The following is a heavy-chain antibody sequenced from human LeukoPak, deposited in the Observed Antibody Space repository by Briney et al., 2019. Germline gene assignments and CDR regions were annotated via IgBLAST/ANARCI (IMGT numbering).Heavy chain of an antibody. D-gene: IGHD2-21*01. CDR2: INLNSGGT. Sequence: ASVKVSCKASGYTFTGYYMHWVRQAPGQGLEWMGWINLNSGGTNYAHKFQGSVTMTRDTSISTAYMELSRLRSDDTAVYYCALTAYSGFDYWGQGTLVTVSS. V-gene: IGHV1-2*02. J-gene: IGHJ4*02. CDR1: GYTFTGYY. CDR3: ALTAYSGFDY.